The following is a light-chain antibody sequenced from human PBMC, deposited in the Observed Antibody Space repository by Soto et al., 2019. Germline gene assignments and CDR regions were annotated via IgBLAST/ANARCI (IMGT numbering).Light chain of an antibody. CDR2: GAS. CDR1: QSVASRN. Sequence: SQSPGTLSLYTGERATLSCRASQSVASRNLAWYQQKSGQAPRLLIYGASSRAIHTPDRFSGSGSGTDFTLTISGLEPEDFAVYYCQQYGSSLLITFAQGTRLAI. J-gene: IGKJ5*01. CDR3: QQYGSSLLIT. V-gene: IGKV3-20*01.